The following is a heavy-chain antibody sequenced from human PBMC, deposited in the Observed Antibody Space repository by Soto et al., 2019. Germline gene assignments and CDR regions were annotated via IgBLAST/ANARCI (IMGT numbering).Heavy chain of an antibody. Sequence: EVQLVESGGDLVQRGGSLSLSCAASGFPFSSYWMHWVRHTPGKGLDWVARIRGDGVTTYYADSVTGRFTVSRDNAKNTLSLQISGLRAEDTAVYYCAREYYGLLTGYYTDYWGQGTLVSVSS. D-gene: IGHD3-9*01. CDR1: GFPFSSYW. J-gene: IGHJ4*02. CDR2: IRGDGVTT. CDR3: AREYYGLLTGYYTDY. V-gene: IGHV3-74*01.